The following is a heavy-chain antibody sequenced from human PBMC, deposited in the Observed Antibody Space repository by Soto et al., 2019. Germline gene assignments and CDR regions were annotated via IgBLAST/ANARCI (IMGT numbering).Heavy chain of an antibody. CDR2: ISAYNGNT. CDR3: ARDRVVVVPAAMDYYYYGMDV. CDR1: GYTFTSYG. D-gene: IGHD2-2*01. V-gene: IGHV1-18*01. J-gene: IGHJ6*02. Sequence: ASVKVSCKASGYTFTSYGISWVRQAPGQGLEWMGWISAYNGNTNYAQKLQGRVTMTTDTSTSTAYMELRSLRSDDTAVYYCARDRVVVVPAAMDYYYYGMDVWGQGTTVTVSS.